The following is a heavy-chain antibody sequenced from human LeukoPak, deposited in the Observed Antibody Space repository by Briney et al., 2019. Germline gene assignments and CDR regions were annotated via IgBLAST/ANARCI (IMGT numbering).Heavy chain of an antibody. CDR1: GXXIXXXY. Sequence: SETLSLTCTVXGXXIXXXYXXXXXXPXGXXLXXXXYIYYSGGTNYNPSLKSRVTISIDTSKNQFSLKLNSVTAADTXVYYCARHFSGTYRHAFDIWGQGTTVTVSS. D-gene: IGHD1-26*01. CDR3: ARHFSGTYRHAFDI. J-gene: IGHJ3*02. V-gene: IGHV4-59*08. CDR2: IYYSGGT.